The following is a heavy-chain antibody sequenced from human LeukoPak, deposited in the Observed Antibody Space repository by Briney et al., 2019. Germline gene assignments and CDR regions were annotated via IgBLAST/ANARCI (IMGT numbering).Heavy chain of an antibody. V-gene: IGHV4-61*01. J-gene: IGHJ4*02. CDR2: IYYSGST. Sequence: SETLSLTCTVSGASVNSGSSYWSWIRQPPGKGPEWIGNIYYSGSTHYNPSLKSRVTMSLDTSKNEFSLKLSSLTAADTAIYFCARENRGQTYGSLLDYWGQGTLVTVSS. CDR3: ARENRGQTYGSLLDY. D-gene: IGHD4-17*01. CDR1: GASVNSGSSY.